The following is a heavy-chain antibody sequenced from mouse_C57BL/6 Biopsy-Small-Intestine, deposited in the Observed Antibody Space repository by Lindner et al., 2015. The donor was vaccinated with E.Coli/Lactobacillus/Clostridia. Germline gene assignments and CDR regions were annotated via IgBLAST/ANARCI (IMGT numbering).Heavy chain of an antibody. CDR3: ASPGSSGYVDVMDY. D-gene: IGHD3-2*02. J-gene: IGHJ4*01. CDR2: IYPGGGDT. CDR1: GYAFSSYW. V-gene: IGHV1-80*01. Sequence: VQLQESGAELVKPGASVKVSCKASGYAFSSYWMNWVKQRPGKGLEWIGQIYPGGGDTNYNGKFKGKATLTADKSSSTAYMQLSSLTSEDSAVYFCASPGSSGYVDVMDYWGQGTSVTVSS.